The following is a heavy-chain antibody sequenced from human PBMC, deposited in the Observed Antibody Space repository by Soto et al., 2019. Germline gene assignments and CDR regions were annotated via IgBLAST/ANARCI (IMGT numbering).Heavy chain of an antibody. Sequence: PSETLSLTCAVYGGSFSGYYWSWIRQPPGKGLEWIGEINHSGSTNYNPSLESRVTISVDTSKNQFSLKLSSVTAADTAVYYCARGQIHPIRQRFWYFDLWGRGTLVTVSS. CDR1: GGSFSGYY. V-gene: IGHV4-34*01. CDR2: INHSGST. J-gene: IGHJ2*01. CDR3: ARGQIHPIRQRFWYFDL. D-gene: IGHD3-3*02.